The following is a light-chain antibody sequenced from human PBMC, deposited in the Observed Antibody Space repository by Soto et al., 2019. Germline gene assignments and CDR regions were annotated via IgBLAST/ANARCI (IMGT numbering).Light chain of an antibody. CDR2: DDS. CDR3: QLWDSASDHVV. Sequence: SYELTQPPSVSVAPGQTASITCGGNNIGSKSVHWYQQKPGQAPVLVVYDDSDRPSGIPERLSGSNSGNTATLTISRVETGDEADYYCQLWDSASDHVVFGGGTKLT. J-gene: IGLJ2*01. V-gene: IGLV3-21*02. CDR1: NIGSKS.